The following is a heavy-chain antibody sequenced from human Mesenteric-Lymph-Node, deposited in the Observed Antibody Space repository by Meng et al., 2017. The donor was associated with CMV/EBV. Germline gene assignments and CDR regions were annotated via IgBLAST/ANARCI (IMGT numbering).Heavy chain of an antibody. CDR1: GYTFINYV. J-gene: IGHJ5*02. CDR3: ARTLKGSNFWFDP. D-gene: IGHD4-11*01. V-gene: IGHV1-18*01. Sequence: KASGYTFINYVIGWVRQAPGQGLEWLGWVSTYNGNTVYGESVRGRVTMTTDTPTSTAYMDLRSLTSDDTAVYYCARTLKGSNFWFDPWGQGTLVTVSS. CDR2: VSTYNGNT.